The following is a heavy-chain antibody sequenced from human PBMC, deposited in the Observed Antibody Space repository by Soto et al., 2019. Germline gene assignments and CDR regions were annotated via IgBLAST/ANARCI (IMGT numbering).Heavy chain of an antibody. CDR2: ISDSGGST. CDR1: GFTFSSYA. Sequence: PGGSLRLSCAASGFTFSSYAMSWVRQAPGKGLEWVSAISDSGGSTYYADSVKGRFTISRDNSKNTLYLQMNSLRAEDTAVYYCANYLELRRQFDYWGQGTLVTVSS. CDR3: ANYLELRRQFDY. D-gene: IGHD1-7*01. V-gene: IGHV3-23*01. J-gene: IGHJ4*02.